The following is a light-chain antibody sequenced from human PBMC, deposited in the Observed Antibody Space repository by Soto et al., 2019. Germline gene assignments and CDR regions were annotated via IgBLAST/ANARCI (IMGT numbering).Light chain of an antibody. Sequence: QSVLTQPRSVSGSPGQAVTISCTGTSSDVGDYNYVSWYQQYPGQAAKVMIYHVSKRPSGVPDRFSGSKSGNTASLTISGLQAEDEADYHCCSYGGSYTLVFGGGTKVTVL. J-gene: IGLJ2*01. V-gene: IGLV2-11*01. CDR1: SSDVGDYNY. CDR2: HVS. CDR3: CSYGGSYTLV.